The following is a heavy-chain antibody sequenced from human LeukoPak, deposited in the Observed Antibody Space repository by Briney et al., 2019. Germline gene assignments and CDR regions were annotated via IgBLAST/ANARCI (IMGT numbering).Heavy chain of an antibody. CDR3: ARDAFGVDKSPF. J-gene: IGHJ4*02. CDR2: IKNDGSST. V-gene: IGHV3-74*01. D-gene: IGHD3-3*01. Sequence: GGSLRLSCAASGFTFSSYWMHWVRQAPGKGLVCVSRIKNDGSSTSYADSVKGRFTISRDNAKNTLYLQMNSLRVEDTAVYYCARDAFGVDKSPFWGQGTLVTVSS. CDR1: GFTFSSYW.